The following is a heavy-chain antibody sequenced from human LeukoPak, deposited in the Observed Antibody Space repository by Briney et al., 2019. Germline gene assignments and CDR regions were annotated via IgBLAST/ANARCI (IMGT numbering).Heavy chain of an antibody. D-gene: IGHD3-3*01. V-gene: IGHV3-74*01. CDR3: ASSTLLRPYYFDY. J-gene: IGHJ4*02. CDR1: GFTFSSYW. Sequence: GGSLRLSCAASGFTFSSYWMHWVRQAPGKGLVWVSRINSDGSSTSYADSVKGRFTISRDNAKNTLYLQMNSLRAEDTAVYYCASSTLLRPYYFDYWGQGTLVTVSS. CDR2: INSDGSST.